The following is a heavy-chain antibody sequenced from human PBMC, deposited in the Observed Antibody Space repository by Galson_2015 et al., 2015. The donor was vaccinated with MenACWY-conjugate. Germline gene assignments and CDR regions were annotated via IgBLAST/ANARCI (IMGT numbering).Heavy chain of an antibody. Sequence: QSGAEVKKPGESLKISCKGCGYSFTSYWIGWVRQKPGKGLEWMGFVYPDDSDTRYSPSSQGQVTISADKSISTAYLQWSSLKAADTAIYYCARLPPYSSASFFDSWGQGTLVTVSS. CDR1: GYSFTSYW. J-gene: IGHJ4*02. V-gene: IGHV5-51*01. D-gene: IGHD6-6*01. CDR2: VYPDDSDT. CDR3: ARLPPYSSASFFDS.